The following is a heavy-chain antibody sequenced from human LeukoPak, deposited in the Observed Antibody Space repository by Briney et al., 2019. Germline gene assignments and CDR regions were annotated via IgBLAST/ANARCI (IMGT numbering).Heavy chain of an antibody. CDR3: ARGMDYYDSSGSIDY. D-gene: IGHD3-22*01. CDR2: ISSNGGST. J-gene: IGHJ4*02. V-gene: IGHV3-64*01. Sequence: GGSLRLSCAASGFTFSSYAMHWVRQAPGKGLEYVSAISSNGGSTYYANSVKGRFTISRDNSKNTLYLQMGSLRAEDMAVYYCARGMDYYDSSGSIDYWGQGTLVTVSS. CDR1: GFTFSSYA.